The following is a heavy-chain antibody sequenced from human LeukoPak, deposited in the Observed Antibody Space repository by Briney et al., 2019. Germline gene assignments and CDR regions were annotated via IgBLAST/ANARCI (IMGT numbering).Heavy chain of an antibody. V-gene: IGHV1-8*03. CDR3: ARDVAAALDY. Sequence: ASVKVSCKASGYTFTSYDINWVRQATGQGLEWMGWMNPNSGNTGYAQKFQGRVTITRNTSISTAYTELSSLRSEDTATYYCARDVAAALDYWGQGTLVTVSS. CDR1: GYTFTSYD. D-gene: IGHD6-13*01. J-gene: IGHJ4*02. CDR2: MNPNSGNT.